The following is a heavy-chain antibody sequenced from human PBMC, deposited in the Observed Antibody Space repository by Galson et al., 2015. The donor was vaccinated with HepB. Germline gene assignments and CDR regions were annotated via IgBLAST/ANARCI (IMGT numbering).Heavy chain of an antibody. CDR1: GYTFSSYS. CDR3: ARGALVVVVNATQNNWFDP. D-gene: IGHD2-15*01. J-gene: IGHJ5*02. CDR2: ISPYNRDT. V-gene: IGHV1-18*01. Sequence: SVKVSCKASGYTFSSYSITWVRQAPGQGLEWVGWISPYNRDTNYARKLQGRVTMTTDTSTNTAYMELRNLRSDDTAVYYCARGALVVVVNATQNNWFDPWGQGTPVTVSS.